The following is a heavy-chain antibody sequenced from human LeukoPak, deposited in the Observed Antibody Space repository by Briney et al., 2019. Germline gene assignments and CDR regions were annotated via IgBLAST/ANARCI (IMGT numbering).Heavy chain of an antibody. J-gene: IGHJ6*02. D-gene: IGHD3/OR15-3a*01. V-gene: IGHV3-30-3*01. CDR1: GFIFSSYA. Sequence: PGRSLRLSCAASGFIFSSYAMHWDRQAPGKGLEWVAVISYDGSNKYYADSVKGRFTISRDNSKNTLYLQMNSLRAEDTAVYYCARDFMDHVDYYYGMDVWGQGTRVTVSS. CDR2: ISYDGSNK. CDR3: ARDFMDHVDYYYGMDV.